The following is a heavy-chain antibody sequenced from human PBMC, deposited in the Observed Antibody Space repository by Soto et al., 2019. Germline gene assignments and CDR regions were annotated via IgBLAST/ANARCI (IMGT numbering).Heavy chain of an antibody. CDR1: GRSITSYY. CDR2: IHYSGST. V-gene: IGHV4-59*08. Sequence: QVQLQESGPGLVKPSETLSLTCTVSGRSITSYYWTWIRQSPGKGLEWIGSIHYSGSTSYNPSLKSRVTISLDTSKNQFSLNLDSVTAADTAVYHCARQGSYYESTGDTNTIFDFWGRGALVTVSS. CDR3: ARQGSYYESTGDTNTIFDF. D-gene: IGHD3-22*01. J-gene: IGHJ4*02.